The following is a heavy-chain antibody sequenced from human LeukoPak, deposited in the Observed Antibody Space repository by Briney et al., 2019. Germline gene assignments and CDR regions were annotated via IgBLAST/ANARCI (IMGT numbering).Heavy chain of an antibody. CDR1: GFTFSSFG. V-gene: IGHV3-30*02. D-gene: IGHD2-15*01. J-gene: IGHJ4*02. Sequence: GGSLRLSCAASGFTFSSFGKHCVRQAPAKGLEWVAYIRHDGSNKYYADSVKGRFTISRDNSKNTLYLQMNSLKVEDTAVYYCAKDFRWSFDYWGQGTLITVSS. CDR2: IRHDGSNK. CDR3: AKDFRWSFDY.